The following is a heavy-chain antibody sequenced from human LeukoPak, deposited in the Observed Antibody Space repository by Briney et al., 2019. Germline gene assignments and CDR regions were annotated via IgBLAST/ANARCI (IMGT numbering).Heavy chain of an antibody. J-gene: IGHJ4*02. CDR3: AKAPNFDWFPSDY. V-gene: IGHV3-23*01. D-gene: IGHD3-9*01. Sequence: GGSLRLSCAASGFTFSNYAMSWVRQAPGKGLEWVSAISGSGCSTYYADSVKGRFTISRDNSKNTLYLQMNSLRAEDTAVYYCAKAPNFDWFPSDYWGQGTLVTVSS. CDR2: ISGSGCST. CDR1: GFTFSNYA.